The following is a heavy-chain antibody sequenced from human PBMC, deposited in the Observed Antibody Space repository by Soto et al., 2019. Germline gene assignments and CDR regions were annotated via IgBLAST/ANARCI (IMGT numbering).Heavy chain of an antibody. V-gene: IGHV1-69*12. J-gene: IGHJ2*01. CDR2: IIPICGTA. Sequence: QVQLVQSGAEVKKPGSSVTVSCKASGGTFSSYTISWVRQAPGQGLEWMGGIIPICGTAKYAQKFQGRVTITADESTSTAYMELSSLRSEDTAVYYCARGNHRWLQLWYFDLWGRGTLVTVSS. CDR3: ARGNHRWLQLWYFDL. CDR1: GGTFSSYT. D-gene: IGHD5-12*01.